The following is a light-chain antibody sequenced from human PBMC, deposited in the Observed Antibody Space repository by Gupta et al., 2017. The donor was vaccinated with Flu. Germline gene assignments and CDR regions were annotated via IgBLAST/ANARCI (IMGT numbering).Light chain of an antibody. V-gene: IGKV2-30*01. J-gene: IGKJ4*01. CDR1: QSLLYSDGNTY. CDR3: MQGTIGSSLT. Sequence: VLPPSPLSLPVTLEPPASISCRSSQSLLYSDGNTYLSWLQQRTGQSPRRLIYNVSTRDSGGPARSSGSRSGTACTPNISRVEAEDDFTYYCMQGTIGSSLTFGEGTKVEIK. CDR2: NVS.